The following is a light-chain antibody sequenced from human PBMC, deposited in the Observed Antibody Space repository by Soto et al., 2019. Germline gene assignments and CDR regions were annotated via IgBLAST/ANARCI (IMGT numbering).Light chain of an antibody. Sequence: QSALTQPASVFGSPGQSITISCTGTSSDVGSYNLVSWYQQHPGKAPKLMIYEGSKRPSGVSNRFSGSKSGNTASLTISGLQAEDEADYYCCSYAGSSTFFYVFGTGTKLTVL. CDR3: CSYAGSSTFFYV. CDR2: EGS. CDR1: SSDVGSYNL. J-gene: IGLJ1*01. V-gene: IGLV2-23*03.